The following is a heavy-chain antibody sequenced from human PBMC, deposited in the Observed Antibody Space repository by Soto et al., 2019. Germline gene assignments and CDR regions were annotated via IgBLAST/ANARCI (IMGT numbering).Heavy chain of an antibody. J-gene: IGHJ4*02. CDR1: GFTFSSYG. V-gene: IGHV3-30*18. CDR3: AKVRDILTGPIDY. Sequence: GGSLRLSCAASGFTFSSYGMRWVRQAPGKGLEWVAVISYDGSNKYYADSVKGRFTISRDNSKNTLYLQMNSLRAEDTAVYYCAKVRDILTGPIDYWGQGTLVTVSS. D-gene: IGHD3-9*01. CDR2: ISYDGSNK.